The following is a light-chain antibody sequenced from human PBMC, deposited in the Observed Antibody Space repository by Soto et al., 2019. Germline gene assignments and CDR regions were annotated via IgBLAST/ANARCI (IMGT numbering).Light chain of an antibody. Sequence: IQMTQSPATLSASLRYGFTITIRASQTIISWLAWYQQKPGKAPKLLIYKASTLKSGVPSRFSGSGSGTEFTLTISSLQPDDFATYYCQHYNSYSEAFGQGTKVDIK. CDR1: QTIISW. J-gene: IGKJ1*01. CDR3: QHYNSYSEA. CDR2: KAS. V-gene: IGKV1-5*03.